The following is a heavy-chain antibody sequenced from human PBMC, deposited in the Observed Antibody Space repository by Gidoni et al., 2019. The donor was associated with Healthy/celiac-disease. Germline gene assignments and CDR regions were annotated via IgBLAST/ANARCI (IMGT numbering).Heavy chain of an antibody. CDR3: ARLEQQPPYYFDY. CDR1: GGSISSSSYY. D-gene: IGHD6-13*01. CDR2: IYYSGST. Sequence: QLQLQESGPGLVKPSETLSLTCTVSGGSISSSSYYWGWIRQPPGKGLEWIGSIYYSGSTYYNPSLKSRVTISVDTSKNQFSLKLSSVTAADTAVYYCARLEQQPPYYFDYWGQGTLVTVSS. J-gene: IGHJ4*02. V-gene: IGHV4-39*01.